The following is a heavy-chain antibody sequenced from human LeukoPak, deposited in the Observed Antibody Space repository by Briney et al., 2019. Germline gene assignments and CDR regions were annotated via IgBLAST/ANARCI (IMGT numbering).Heavy chain of an antibody. CDR2: LSSSGST. Sequence: SETLSLTCAVSGASIRSGNYHWGWIRQPPGKGLEWIGSLSSSGSTFYSASLKSRVTISADTSENQFFLNLRSGTAADTAVYYCSRVSSRRFDYWGQGNLVTVSS. CDR3: SRVSSRRFDY. J-gene: IGHJ4*02. V-gene: IGHV4-39*01. CDR1: GASIRSGNYH.